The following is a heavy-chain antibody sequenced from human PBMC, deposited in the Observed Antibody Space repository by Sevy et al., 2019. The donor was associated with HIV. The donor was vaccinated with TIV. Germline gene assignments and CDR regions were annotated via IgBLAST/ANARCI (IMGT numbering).Heavy chain of an antibody. CDR1: GFTFSSYA. V-gene: IGHV3-23*01. CDR3: AKRPKNPRPYYYGMDV. J-gene: IGHJ6*02. CDR2: ISGSGGST. Sequence: GGSLRLSCAASGFTFSSYAMSWVRQAPGKGLEWVSAISGSGGSTYYADSVKGRFTISRDNSKNTLYLQMNSLRAEDTAVYYCAKRPKNPRPYYYGMDVWGQGTTVTVSS.